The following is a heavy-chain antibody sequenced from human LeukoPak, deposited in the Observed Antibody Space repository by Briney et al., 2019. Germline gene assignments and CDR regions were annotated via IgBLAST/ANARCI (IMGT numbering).Heavy chain of an antibody. D-gene: IGHD3-9*01. CDR1: GGSISGYY. V-gene: IGHV4-59*01. Sequence: PSETLSLTCTVSGGSISGYYWSWIRQPPGKGLEWIGYVLNSGATNYNPSLKSRLTISVDTSKNQFSLKLSSVTAANTAVYYCTRARYFDYWGQGTLVTVSS. CDR3: TRARYFDY. CDR2: VLNSGAT. J-gene: IGHJ4*02.